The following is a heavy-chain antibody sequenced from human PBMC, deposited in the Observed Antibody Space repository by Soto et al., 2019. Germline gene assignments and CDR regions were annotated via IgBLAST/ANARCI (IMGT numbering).Heavy chain of an antibody. CDR2: IHHSGTT. CDR3: ARAWTAGAGWAHWFDL. D-gene: IGHD6-13*01. Sequence: QLQLQESGPGLVEPSQTLSLTCTVSGGSMSGVGYYWGWIRQHPGKGLEWIGYIHHSGTTYYNPSLKSRLTISVDTSKTQFSLKLSSVTAADTAVYYCARAWTAGAGWAHWFDLWGQGTLLTVSS. V-gene: IGHV4-31*03. J-gene: IGHJ5*02. CDR1: GGSMSGVGYY.